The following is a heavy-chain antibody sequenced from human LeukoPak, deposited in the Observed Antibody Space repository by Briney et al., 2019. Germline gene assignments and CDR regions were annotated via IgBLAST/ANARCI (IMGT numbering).Heavy chain of an antibody. Sequence: SETLSLTCTVSGGSIGSHYWTWIRQTPGKGLECIGYVYDIGSTKYNPSLKSRVTISVDTSKSQFSLRLSSVTAADTAVYYCARGGVLKSVDYWGQGTLVAVSS. CDR1: GGSIGSHY. CDR2: VYDIGST. D-gene: IGHD3-16*01. J-gene: IGHJ4*02. CDR3: ARGGVLKSVDY. V-gene: IGHV4-59*11.